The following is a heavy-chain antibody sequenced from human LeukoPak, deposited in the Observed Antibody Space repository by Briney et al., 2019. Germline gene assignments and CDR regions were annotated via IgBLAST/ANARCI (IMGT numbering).Heavy chain of an antibody. CDR2: ISGSGGST. J-gene: IGHJ4*02. CDR3: AKGRHSGWYPHFFDY. D-gene: IGHD6-19*01. V-gene: IGHV3-23*01. Sequence: GGSLRLSCAASGFTFSSYAMSWVRQAPGKGLEWVSAISGSGGSTYYADSVKGRFTISRDNSKNTLYLQMNSLRAEDTAVYYCAKGRHSGWYPHFFDYWGQGTLVTVCS. CDR1: GFTFSSYA.